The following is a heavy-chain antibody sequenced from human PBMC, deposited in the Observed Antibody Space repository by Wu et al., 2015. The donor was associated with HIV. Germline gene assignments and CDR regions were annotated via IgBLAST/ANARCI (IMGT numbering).Heavy chain of an antibody. Sequence: QVQLVQSGTEVKKSGSSVKVSCKASGDSFTKYTITWLRQAPGQGFEWMGGISPLFGTPDYAQKFQERITITTDKSTSTAYLELSSLRSEDSAIYYCVRRRPEWRYFDYWGQGTLVTVSS. CDR1: GDSFTKYT. J-gene: IGHJ4*02. CDR2: ISPLFGTP. V-gene: IGHV1-69*05. D-gene: IGHD3-3*01. CDR3: VRRRPEWRYFDY.